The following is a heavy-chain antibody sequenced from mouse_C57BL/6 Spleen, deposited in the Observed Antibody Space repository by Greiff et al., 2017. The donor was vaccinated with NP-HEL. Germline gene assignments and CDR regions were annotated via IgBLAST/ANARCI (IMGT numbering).Heavy chain of an antibody. CDR2: LDPSDSYS. V-gene: IGHV1-69*01. Sequence: QVQLQQPGAELVMPGASVKLSCKASGYTFTSYWMPWVKQRPGQGLEWIGELDPSDSYSNYNQKFKGKSTLTVDKSSSTAYMQLSSLTSEDSAVYYCARRGDSSGYFDYWGQGTTLTVSS. CDR3: ARRGDSSGYFDY. CDR1: GYTFTSYW. D-gene: IGHD3-2*02. J-gene: IGHJ2*01.